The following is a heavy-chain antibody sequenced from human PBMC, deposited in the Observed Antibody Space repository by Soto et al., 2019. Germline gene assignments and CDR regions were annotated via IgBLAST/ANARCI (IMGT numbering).Heavy chain of an antibody. CDR3: ARDLGRDIAARRKNWFDP. Sequence: PWGSLRLSCAASGFTFSSYAMHWVRQAPGKGLEWVAAISYDGSNKYYADSVKGRFTISRDNSKNTLYLQMNSLRAEDTAVYYCARDLGRDIAARRKNWFDPWGQGTLVTVSS. CDR1: GFTFSSYA. V-gene: IGHV3-30-3*01. CDR2: ISYDGSNK. J-gene: IGHJ5*02. D-gene: IGHD6-6*01.